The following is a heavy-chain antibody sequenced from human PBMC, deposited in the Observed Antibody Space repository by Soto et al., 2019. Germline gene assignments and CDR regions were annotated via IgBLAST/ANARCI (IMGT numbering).Heavy chain of an antibody. CDR3: AVQWLMFQVGYYFDS. CDR2: ISFDGSGK. D-gene: IGHD6-19*01. Sequence: PGGSLRLSCIASGFTFTNYGMHWVRQAPGKGLEWVAAISFDGSGKYYGHSVEGRLTVSRDNWKNTMWLQMDSLRVEDTAVYYCAVQWLMFQVGYYFDSWGLGTLVTVSS. J-gene: IGHJ4*02. CDR1: GFTFTNYG. V-gene: IGHV3-30*03.